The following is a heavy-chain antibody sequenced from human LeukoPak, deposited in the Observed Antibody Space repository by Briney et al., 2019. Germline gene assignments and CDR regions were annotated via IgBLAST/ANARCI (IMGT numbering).Heavy chain of an antibody. CDR3: TREQPITP. J-gene: IGHJ4*02. CDR1: GFTFGDYA. D-gene: IGHD5-24*01. CDR2: IRAKAYGGTA. Sequence: GGSLRLSCTASGFTFGDYAMSWVRQAPGKGLEWGGFIRAKAYGGTAEYAASVKGRFTISRDDSKSIAYLQMNSLKTEDTAVYDCTREQPITPWGQGTLVTVSS. V-gene: IGHV3-49*04.